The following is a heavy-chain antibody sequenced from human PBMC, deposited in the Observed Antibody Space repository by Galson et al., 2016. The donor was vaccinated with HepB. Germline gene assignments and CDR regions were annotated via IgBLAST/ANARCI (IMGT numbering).Heavy chain of an antibody. CDR3: ARARGRLRYFDWAHIGFDP. V-gene: IGHV4-34*01. CDR2: INHSGST. Sequence: SETLSLTCGVSGGPFSGYYWSWIRQPPGKGLEWIGEINHSGSTKYNPSLKSRVNISVDTSKNQFSLRLSSVTAADTAVYYCARARGRLRYFDWAHIGFDPWGQGTLVTVSS. J-gene: IGHJ5*02. CDR1: GGPFSGYY. D-gene: IGHD3-9*01.